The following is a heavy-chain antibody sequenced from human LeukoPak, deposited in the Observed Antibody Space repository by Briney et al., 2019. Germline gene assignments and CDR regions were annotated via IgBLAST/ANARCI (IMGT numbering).Heavy chain of an antibody. D-gene: IGHD2-2*01. J-gene: IGHJ4*02. Sequence: GGSLRLSCAASGFTFSGYYMSRVRQAPGKGRERGSYISGSGSIIYYADSVKGRFTISRDNDKNSLYLQMNSLRAEDTAVYYCARLKYQLPYYFDYWGQGTLVTVSS. CDR2: ISGSGSII. V-gene: IGHV3-11*01. CDR3: ARLKYQLPYYFDY. CDR1: GFTFSGYY.